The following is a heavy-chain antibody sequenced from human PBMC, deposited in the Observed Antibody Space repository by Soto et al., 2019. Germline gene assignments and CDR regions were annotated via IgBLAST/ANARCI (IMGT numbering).Heavy chain of an antibody. D-gene: IGHD3-10*01. CDR2: IIPILGIA. Sequence: GASVKVSCKASGGTFSSYTISWVRQAPGQGLEWMGRIIPILGIANYAQKFQGRVTITADKSTSTAYMELSSLRSEDTAVYYCAAPGALWFGELPQNYYYYYGIDVWGQGTTVTVSS. CDR3: AAPGALWFGELPQNYYYYYGIDV. J-gene: IGHJ6*02. CDR1: GGTFSSYT. V-gene: IGHV1-69*02.